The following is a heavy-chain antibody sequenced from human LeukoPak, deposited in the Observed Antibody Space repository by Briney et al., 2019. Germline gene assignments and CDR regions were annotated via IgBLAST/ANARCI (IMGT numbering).Heavy chain of an antibody. D-gene: IGHD1-1*01. J-gene: IGHJ4*02. CDR3: ARGGYNRLLDY. Sequence: SETLSLTSAVYGGSFSGYYWSWIRQPPGKGLEWIGEINHSGSTNYNPSLKSRVTISVDTSKNQFSLKLSSVTAADTAVYYCARGGYNRLLDYWGQGTLVTVSS. CDR1: GGSFSGYY. CDR2: INHSGST. V-gene: IGHV4-34*01.